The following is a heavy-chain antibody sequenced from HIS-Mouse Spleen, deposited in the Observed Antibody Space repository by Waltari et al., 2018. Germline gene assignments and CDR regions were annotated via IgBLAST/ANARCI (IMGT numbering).Heavy chain of an antibody. V-gene: IGHV3-9*01. Sequence: EVQLVESGGGLVQPGRSLRLSCAASGFTFDDYAMHWVRQAPVTGLEWVSGISWNSGSIGYADSVKGRFTISRDNAKNSLYLQMNSLRAEDTALYYCAKDIAAAGTAFDIWGQGTMVTVSS. D-gene: IGHD6-13*01. CDR1: GFTFDDYA. J-gene: IGHJ3*02. CDR3: AKDIAAAGTAFDI. CDR2: ISWNSGSI.